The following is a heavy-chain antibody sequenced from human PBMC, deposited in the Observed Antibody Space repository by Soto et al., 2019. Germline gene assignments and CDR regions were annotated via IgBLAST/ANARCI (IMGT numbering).Heavy chain of an antibody. J-gene: IGHJ4*02. CDR2: IIPILGIA. D-gene: IGHD3-9*01. CDR3: ASNDILTGHHSSFDY. CDR1: GGTFSSYT. Sequence: SVKVSCKASGGTFSSYTISWVRQAPGQGLEWMGRIIPILGIANYAQKFQGRVTITADKSTSTAYMELSSLRSEDTAVYYCASNDILTGHHSSFDYWGQGTLVTVSS. V-gene: IGHV1-69*02.